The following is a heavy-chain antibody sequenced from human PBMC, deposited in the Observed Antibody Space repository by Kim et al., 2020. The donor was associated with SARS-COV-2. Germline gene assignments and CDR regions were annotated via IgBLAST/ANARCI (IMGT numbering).Heavy chain of an antibody. J-gene: IGHJ1*01. V-gene: IGHV3-30*18. D-gene: IGHD2-21*02. CDR3: AKAPTKYCGGDCYSGEY. CDR1: GFTFSSYG. CDR2: ISYDGSNK. Sequence: GGSLRLSCAASGFTFSSYGMHWVRQAPGKGLEWVAVISYDGSNKYYADSVKGRFTISRDNSKNTLYLQMNSLRAEDTAVYYCAKAPTKYCGGDCYSGEY.